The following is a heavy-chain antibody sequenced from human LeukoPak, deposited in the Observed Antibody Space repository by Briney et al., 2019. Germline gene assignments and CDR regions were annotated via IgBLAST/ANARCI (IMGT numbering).Heavy chain of an antibody. J-gene: IGHJ6*03. V-gene: IGHV4-34*01. Sequence: SETLSLTCAVYGGSFSGYYWTWIRQPPGKGLEWIGEINHSGNTNYIPSLESRITMSVDTSKNQFSLKLSSVTAADTAVYYCAILTPGGYYYTDVWGKGATVTVSS. CDR3: AILTPGGYYYTDV. CDR2: INHSGNT. CDR1: GGSFSGYY. D-gene: IGHD1-14*01.